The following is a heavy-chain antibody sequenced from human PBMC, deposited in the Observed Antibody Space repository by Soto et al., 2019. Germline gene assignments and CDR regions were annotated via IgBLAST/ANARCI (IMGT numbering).Heavy chain of an antibody. Sequence: QVQLQQWGAGLLKPSETLSLTCAVYDGSFSDFYWTWIRQRPGKGLEWIGEINHSGTAHYNPSLESRVAISVDTSNNQFSLNLPSVTAADTGVYCCGPRGVVADPRGYWGQGTLVTVSS. J-gene: IGHJ4*02. CDR2: INHSGTA. CDR3: GPRGVVADPRGY. CDR1: DGSFSDFY. D-gene: IGHD2-15*01. V-gene: IGHV4-34*01.